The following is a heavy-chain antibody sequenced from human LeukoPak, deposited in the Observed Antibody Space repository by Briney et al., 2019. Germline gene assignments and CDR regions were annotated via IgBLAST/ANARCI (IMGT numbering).Heavy chain of an antibody. CDR1: GYSISSGYY. Sequence: SETLSLTCTVSGYSISSGYYWGWIRQPPGKGLEWIGSIYYSGSTYYNPSLKSRVTISVDTSKNQFSLKLSSVTAADTAVYYCARAIVDTAMTDYFDYWGQGTLVTVSS. D-gene: IGHD5-18*01. J-gene: IGHJ4*02. CDR3: ARAIVDTAMTDYFDY. CDR2: IYYSGST. V-gene: IGHV4-38-2*02.